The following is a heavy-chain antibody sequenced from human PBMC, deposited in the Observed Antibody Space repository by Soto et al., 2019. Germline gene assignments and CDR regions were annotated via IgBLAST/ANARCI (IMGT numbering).Heavy chain of an antibody. D-gene: IGHD6-13*01. CDR1: SDSISSYY. CDR2: ISYSGST. J-gene: IGHJ4*02. Sequence: SETLSLTCAVSSDSISSYYWSCIRQPPGKRLEWIGYISYSGSTDYNPSLKSRVTISGDTSKNQFSLKVSSVTAADTAVYYCARGTSWQLPFDYWGQGTLVTVSS. CDR3: ARGTSWQLPFDY. V-gene: IGHV4-59*01.